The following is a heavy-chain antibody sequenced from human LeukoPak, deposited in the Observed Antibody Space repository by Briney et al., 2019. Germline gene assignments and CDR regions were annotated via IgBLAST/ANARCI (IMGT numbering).Heavy chain of an antibody. J-gene: IGHJ4*02. CDR1: GFTFSSYW. CDR2: ISSSSSYI. Sequence: KSGGSLRLSCAASGFTFSSYWMSWVRQAPGKGLEWVSSISSSSSYIYYADSVKGRFTISRDNSKNTLYLQMNSLRAEDTAVYYCARDGENYDSSGYTGYWGQGTLVTVSS. D-gene: IGHD3-22*01. V-gene: IGHV3-21*01. CDR3: ARDGENYDSSGYTGY.